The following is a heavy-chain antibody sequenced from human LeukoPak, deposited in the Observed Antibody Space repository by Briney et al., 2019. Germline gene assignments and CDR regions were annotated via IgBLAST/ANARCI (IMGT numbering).Heavy chain of an antibody. J-gene: IGHJ4*02. Sequence: PGGSLRLSCAASGCTFSSYAMSWVRQAPGKGLEWVSAISGSGGSTYYADSVKGRFTISRDNSKNTLYLQMNSLRAEDTAVYYCAKIVVYCSGGSCRYYFDYWGQGTLVTVSS. V-gene: IGHV3-23*01. CDR1: GCTFSSYA. CDR2: ISGSGGST. CDR3: AKIVVYCSGGSCRYYFDY. D-gene: IGHD2-15*01.